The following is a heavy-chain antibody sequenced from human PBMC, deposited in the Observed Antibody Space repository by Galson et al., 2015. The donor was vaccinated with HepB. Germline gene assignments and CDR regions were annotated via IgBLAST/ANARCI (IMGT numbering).Heavy chain of an antibody. CDR3: AIRDSGSYGTDY. Sequence: LRLSCAASGFTFSSYWMHWVRQAPGKGLVWVSRINSDGSSTSYADSVKGRFTISRDDSKNSLYLQMNSLKTEDTAVYYCAIRDSGSYGTDYWGQGTLVTVSS. D-gene: IGHD1-26*01. V-gene: IGHV3-74*01. J-gene: IGHJ4*02. CDR2: INSDGSST. CDR1: GFTFSSYW.